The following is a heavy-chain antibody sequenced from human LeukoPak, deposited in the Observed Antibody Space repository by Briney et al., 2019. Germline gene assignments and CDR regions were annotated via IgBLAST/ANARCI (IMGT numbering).Heavy chain of an antibody. V-gene: IGHV4-59*01. CDR2: IYECGRT. D-gene: IGHD1-26*01. CDR1: GGSIGNFF. J-gene: IGHJ4*02. CDR3: ARDWELGH. Sequence: SETLSLTCTVSGGSIGNFFWSWIRQSPGEGLEWIGFIYECGRTSYNPSLKSRVTISVDMSKNQFSLRLTSMTAADTAVYYCARDWELGHWGRGILVTVTS.